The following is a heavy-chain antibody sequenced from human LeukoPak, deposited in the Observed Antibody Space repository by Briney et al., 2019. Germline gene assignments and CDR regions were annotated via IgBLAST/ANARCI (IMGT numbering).Heavy chain of an antibody. D-gene: IGHD6-19*01. CDR2: IYYSGST. CDR1: GGSISSGGYY. V-gene: IGHV4-61*08. J-gene: IGHJ4*02. CDR3: ARDPGGQWPFDY. Sequence: SETLSLTCTVSGGSISSGGYYWSWIRQPPGKGLEWIGYIYYSGSTNYNPSLKSRVTISVDTSKNQFSLKLSSVTAADTAVYYCARDPGGQWPFDYWGQGTLVTVSS.